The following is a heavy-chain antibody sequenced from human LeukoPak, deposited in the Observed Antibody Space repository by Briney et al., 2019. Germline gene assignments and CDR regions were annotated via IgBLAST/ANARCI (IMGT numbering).Heavy chain of an antibody. CDR2: INTNTGNP. Sequence: ASVKVSCKASGYTFTGYYMHWVRQAPGQGLEWMGWINTNTGNPTYAQGFTGRFVFSLDTSVSTAYLQISSLKAEDTAVYYCARDLRSSGWYGGDWFDPWGQGTLVTVSS. J-gene: IGHJ5*02. CDR1: GYTFTGYY. V-gene: IGHV7-4-1*02. CDR3: ARDLRSSGWYGGDWFDP. D-gene: IGHD6-19*01.